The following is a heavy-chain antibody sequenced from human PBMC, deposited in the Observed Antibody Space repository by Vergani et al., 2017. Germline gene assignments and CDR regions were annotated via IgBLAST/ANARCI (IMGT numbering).Heavy chain of an antibody. J-gene: IGHJ4*02. Sequence: QVQLQESGPGLVKPSGTLSLTCAVSGGSISSSNWWSWVRQPPGKGLEWIGEIYNSGSTNYNPSLKSRVTISVDKSKNQFSLKLSSVTAADTAVYYCARASGAFSGPMGPDFDYWGQGTLVTVSS. CDR1: GGSISSSNW. V-gene: IGHV4-4*02. CDR3: ARASGAFSGPMGPDFDY. D-gene: IGHD3-3*02. CDR2: IYNSGST.